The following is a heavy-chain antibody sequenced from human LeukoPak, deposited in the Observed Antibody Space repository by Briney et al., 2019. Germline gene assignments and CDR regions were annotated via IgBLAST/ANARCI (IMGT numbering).Heavy chain of an antibody. J-gene: IGHJ2*01. CDR2: ISYDGSNK. CDR1: GFAFSSYG. D-gene: IGHD5-24*01. CDR3: ARDCTRRDGYTKRYFDL. V-gene: IGHV3-33*05. Sequence: GGSLRLSCAASGFAFSSYGMHWVRQAPGKGLEWVAVISYDGSNKYYADSVKGRFTIPRDNSKNTLYLQMNSLRAEDTAVYYCARDCTRRDGYTKRYFDLWGRGTLVTVSS.